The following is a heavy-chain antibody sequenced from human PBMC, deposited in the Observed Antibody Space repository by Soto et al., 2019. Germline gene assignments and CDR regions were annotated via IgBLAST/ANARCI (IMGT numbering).Heavy chain of an antibody. CDR2: ISGSGGST. J-gene: IGHJ4*02. D-gene: IGHD6-19*01. CDR3: AKGVGYSSGWSDY. V-gene: IGHV3-23*01. CDR1: GFTFSSYA. Sequence: EVQLLESGGGLVQPGGSLRLSCAASGFTFSSYAMSWVRQAPGKGLEWVSAISGSGGSTYYADSVKGRFTISRDNSKNTRYLQMNSPRAEDTAVYYCAKGVGYSSGWSDYWGQGTLVTVSS.